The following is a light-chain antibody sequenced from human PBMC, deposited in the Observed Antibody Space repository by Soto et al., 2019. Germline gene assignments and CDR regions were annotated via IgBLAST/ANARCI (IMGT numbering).Light chain of an antibody. CDR2: AAS. Sequence: DIQMTQSPPSLSASIGDRVTITCRASQDISNDLAWYQQKPGKVPKLLIYAASTLQSGVPSRFSGSGSGTEFTLTISSLQPEDVATYYCQKYRSWTFGQGTKVEIK. V-gene: IGKV1-27*01. CDR3: QKYRSWT. J-gene: IGKJ1*01. CDR1: QDISND.